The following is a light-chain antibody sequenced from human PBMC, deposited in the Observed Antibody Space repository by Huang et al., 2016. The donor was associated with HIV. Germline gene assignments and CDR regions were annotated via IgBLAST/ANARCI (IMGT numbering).Light chain of an antibody. CDR3: QQSYSTLIT. J-gene: IGKJ5*01. CDR2: GAS. V-gene: IGKV1-39*01. Sequence: IQMTQSPSSLSASVGDRVTITCRASQNIDGYLNWYQQKPGKAPRLLISGASTLHTGVPPRFSGSGSGTDYTLIINNLQPDDFATYFCQQSYSTLITFGQGSRLDTK. CDR1: QNIDGY.